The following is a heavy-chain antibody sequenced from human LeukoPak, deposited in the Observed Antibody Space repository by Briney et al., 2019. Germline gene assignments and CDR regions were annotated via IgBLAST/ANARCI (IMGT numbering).Heavy chain of an antibody. Sequence: GSLRLSCAASGFTFISYAMSWVRQAPGKGLEWVAAISGSGGSTYYADSVKGRFTISRDNSKNTLYLQMNSLRAEDTAVYYCAKSVRGYYDSSGYYYQGIFQHWGQGTLVTVSS. V-gene: IGHV3-23*01. CDR2: ISGSGGST. D-gene: IGHD3-22*01. J-gene: IGHJ1*01. CDR1: GFTFISYA. CDR3: AKSVRGYYDSSGYYYQGIFQH.